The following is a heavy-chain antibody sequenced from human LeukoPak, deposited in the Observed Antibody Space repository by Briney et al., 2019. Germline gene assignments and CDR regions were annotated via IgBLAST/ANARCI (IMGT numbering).Heavy chain of an antibody. CDR2: FSYSGGT. CDR3: ARHYAYGSGTYVPFDY. Sequence: SETLSLTCTVSGGSITTGTYYWGWIRQPPGKGLEWIVSFSYSGGTHYNPSLKSRVSMSEDTSKNQFSLRLNSVTAADTAIYYCARHYAYGSGTYVPFDYWGQGTLVTVSS. J-gene: IGHJ4*02. D-gene: IGHD3-10*01. CDR1: GGSITTGTYY. V-gene: IGHV4-39*01.